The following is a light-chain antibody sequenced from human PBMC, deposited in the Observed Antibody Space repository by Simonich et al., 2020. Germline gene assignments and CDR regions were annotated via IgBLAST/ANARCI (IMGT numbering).Light chain of an antibody. Sequence: DIVMPQSPDSLALSLGARATINCKSSQSVLYSSNTKNYLAWYQQKPGQPPKLLIYWASTRESGVPDRFRGSGSGTDFTLTISSLQAEDVAVYYCQQYYSTPYTFGQGTKLEIK. V-gene: IGKV4-1*01. CDR3: QQYYSTPYT. CDR1: QSVLYSSNTKNY. CDR2: WAS. J-gene: IGKJ2*01.